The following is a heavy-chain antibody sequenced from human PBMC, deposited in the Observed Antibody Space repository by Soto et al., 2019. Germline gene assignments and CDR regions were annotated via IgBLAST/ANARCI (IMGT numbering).Heavy chain of an antibody. J-gene: IGHJ4*02. CDR1: GYSFTSNW. CDR3: ARHAFGDDGWHYLDY. Sequence: PGESLKISCKASGYSFTSNWITWVRQMPGKGLEWMGKIDLGNSHSTYSPSFQGHVTISADKSINTAYLQWNSLMASDTAMYYCARHAFGDDGWHYLDYWGQGTLVTVSS. D-gene: IGHD2-21*01. CDR2: IDLGNSHS. V-gene: IGHV5-10-1*01.